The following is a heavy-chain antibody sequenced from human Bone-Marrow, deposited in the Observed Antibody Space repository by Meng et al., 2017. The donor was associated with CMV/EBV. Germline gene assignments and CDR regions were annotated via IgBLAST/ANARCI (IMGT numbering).Heavy chain of an antibody. D-gene: IGHD1-7*01. CDR1: GFTFSSYA. CDR2: ISYDGSNK. CDR3: AREGRYNWNYWFAP. Sequence: GESLKISCAASGFTFSSYAMAWVRQAPGKGLEWVAVISYDGSNKYYADSVKGRFTISRDNSKNTLYLQMNSLRAEDTAVYYCAREGRYNWNYWFAPWGPGNLVNVSS. V-gene: IGHV3-30-3*01. J-gene: IGHJ5*02.